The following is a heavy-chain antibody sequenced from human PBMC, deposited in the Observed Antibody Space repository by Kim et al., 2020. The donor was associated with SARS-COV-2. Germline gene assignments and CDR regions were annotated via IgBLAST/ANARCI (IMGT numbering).Heavy chain of an antibody. J-gene: IGHJ4*02. Sequence: GGSLRLSCAASGFTFSSYWMSWVRQAPGKGLEWVANIKQDGSEKYYVDSVKGRFTISRDNAKNSLYLQMNSLRAEDTAVYYCARVIAVAPSGPLFDYWGQGTLVTVSS. V-gene: IGHV3-7*01. CDR1: GFTFSSYW. D-gene: IGHD6-19*01. CDR3: ARVIAVAPSGPLFDY. CDR2: IKQDGSEK.